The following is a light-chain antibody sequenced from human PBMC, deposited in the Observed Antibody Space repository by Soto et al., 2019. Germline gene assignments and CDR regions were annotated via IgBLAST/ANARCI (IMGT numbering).Light chain of an antibody. J-gene: IGLJ7*01. V-gene: IGLV1-44*01. Sequence: QAVVTQPPSASGTPGQRVTISCSGSSSNIGSNTVNWYQQLPGTAPKVLVYSDNQRPSGVPDRFSGSKSGTSASLAISALQSEDEADYYCAAWDDSLSGAVFGGGTQLTVL. CDR3: AAWDDSLSGAV. CDR2: SDN. CDR1: SSNIGSNT.